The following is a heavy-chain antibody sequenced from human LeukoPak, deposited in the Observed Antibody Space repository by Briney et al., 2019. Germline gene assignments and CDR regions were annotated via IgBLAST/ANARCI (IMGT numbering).Heavy chain of an antibody. D-gene: IGHD3-22*01. V-gene: IGHV4-59*01. J-gene: IGHJ4*02. CDR2: ISYSGNT. CDR3: ARESDTSGPIDY. Sequence: PSETVSLTCIVSGGSIRSYYWSWIRQTPGKGLEWIGYISYSGNTNYNPSLKSRVTMSVDTSKNQFSLKLTSVTAADTAVYFCARESDTSGPIDYWGQGRLVAVSS. CDR1: GGSIRSYY.